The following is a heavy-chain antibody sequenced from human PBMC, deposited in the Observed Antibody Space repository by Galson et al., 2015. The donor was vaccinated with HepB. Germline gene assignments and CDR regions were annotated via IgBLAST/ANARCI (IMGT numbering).Heavy chain of an antibody. CDR2: IKEDGSEK. Sequence: SLRVSCEASGFTFSSYWMSWVRQAPGKGLEWVANIKEDGSEKYYVDSVKGRFTISRDNAKNSLYLQMNSLRAEDTAVYYCARVGEWELLCFDYWGQGTLVTVSS. J-gene: IGHJ4*02. V-gene: IGHV3-7*03. CDR1: GFTFSSYW. CDR3: ARVGEWELLCFDY. D-gene: IGHD1-26*01.